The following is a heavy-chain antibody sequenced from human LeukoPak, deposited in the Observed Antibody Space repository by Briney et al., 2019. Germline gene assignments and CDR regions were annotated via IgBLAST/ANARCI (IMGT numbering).Heavy chain of an antibody. CDR1: GFTFSSYA. CDR3: ARLYCRSTSSLFDY. J-gene: IGHJ4*02. Sequence: GGSLRLSCAASGFTFSSYAMHWVRQAPVKGLEYVSAISSNGGSTYYANSVKGRFTISRDNSKNTLYLQMGSLRAEDMAVYYCARLYCRSTSSLFDYWGQGTLVTVSS. D-gene: IGHD2-2*01. V-gene: IGHV3-64*01. CDR2: ISSNGGST.